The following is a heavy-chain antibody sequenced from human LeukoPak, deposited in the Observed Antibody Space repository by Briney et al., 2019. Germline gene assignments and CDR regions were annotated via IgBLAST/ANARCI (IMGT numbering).Heavy chain of an antibody. J-gene: IGHJ3*02. Sequence: GGSLTLPCTAWGCPLKKCYVPWLRQAPGKGLEWVANMRQDGSEKYYVDSVKGRFTISRDNAKNSQYLQMNSQTTEDTYVYYSGSETHAGDIWGQGTMVTVSS. D-gene: IGHD6-13*01. V-gene: IGHV3-7*05. CDR1: GCPLKKCY. CDR3: GSETHAGDI. CDR2: MRQDGSEK.